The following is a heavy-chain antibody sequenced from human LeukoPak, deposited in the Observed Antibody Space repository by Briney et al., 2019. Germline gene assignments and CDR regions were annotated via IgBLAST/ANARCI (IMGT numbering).Heavy chain of an antibody. V-gene: IGHV4-59*08. Sequence: KPSETLSLTCTVSGGSISSYYWSWIRQPPGKGLEWIGYIYYSGSTNYNPSLKSRVTISVDTSKNQFSLRLSSVTATDTAEYFCARHQMRYSYGTLFDYWGQGTLVTVSS. D-gene: IGHD5-18*01. CDR1: GGSISSYY. J-gene: IGHJ4*02. CDR2: IYYSGST. CDR3: ARHQMRYSYGTLFDY.